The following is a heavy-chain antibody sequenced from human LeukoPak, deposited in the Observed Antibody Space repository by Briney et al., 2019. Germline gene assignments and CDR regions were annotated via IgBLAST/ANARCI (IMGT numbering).Heavy chain of an antibody. CDR3: ARDKLVERSSSSSVGYYYYMDV. CDR2: ISGSGSNI. V-gene: IGHV3-21*01. Sequence: GGSLRLSCAASGFTFSSYSMNWVRQVPGKGLEWVSSISGSGSNIYYADSVKGRLTISTDNAKNSLYLQMNSLRAADAAVYYCARDKLVERSSSSSVGYYYYMDVWGKGTTVTVSS. D-gene: IGHD6-6*01. J-gene: IGHJ6*03. CDR1: GFTFSSYS.